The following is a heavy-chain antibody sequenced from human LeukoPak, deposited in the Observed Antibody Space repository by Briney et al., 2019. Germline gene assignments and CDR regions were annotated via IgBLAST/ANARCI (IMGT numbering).Heavy chain of an antibody. J-gene: IGHJ4*02. Sequence: GGSLRLSCAASGFTFSSYEMIWVRQAPGKGLEWVSYISSSGSTIYYADSVKGRFTISRDNAKNSLYLQMNSLRAEDTAVYYCARDRLHYGEYEKTFDYWGQGTLVSVSS. CDR1: GFTFSSYE. CDR2: ISSSGSTI. D-gene: IGHD4-17*01. CDR3: ARDRLHYGEYEKTFDY. V-gene: IGHV3-48*03.